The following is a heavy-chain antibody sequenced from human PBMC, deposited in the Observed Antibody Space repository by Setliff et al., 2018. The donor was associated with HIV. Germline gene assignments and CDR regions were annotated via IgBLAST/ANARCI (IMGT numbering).Heavy chain of an antibody. V-gene: IGHV4-61*09. Sequence: KPSETLSLTCTVSGGSISSGSYYWSWIRQPAGKGLEWIGHIYTSGSTNYNPSLKSRLTISVDTSENQFSLKLSSVTAADTAVYYCARLYDSSADYYYYMDVWGKGTTVTVSS. CDR1: GGSISSGSYY. D-gene: IGHD3-22*01. CDR2: IYTSGST. CDR3: ARLYDSSADYYYYMDV. J-gene: IGHJ6*03.